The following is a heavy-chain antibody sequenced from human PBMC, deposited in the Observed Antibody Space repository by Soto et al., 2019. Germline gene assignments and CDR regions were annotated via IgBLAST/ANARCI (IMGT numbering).Heavy chain of an antibody. CDR3: ARVAYYYDSSGYWFDP. V-gene: IGHV4-59*01. CDR1: GGSISSYY. J-gene: IGHJ5*02. Sequence: PSETLSLTCTVSGGSISSYYWSWIRQPPGKGLEWIGYIYYSGSTNYNPSLKSQVTISVDTSKNQFSLKLSSVTAADTAVYYCARVAYYYDSSGYWFDPWGQGTLVTVSS. CDR2: IYYSGST. D-gene: IGHD3-22*01.